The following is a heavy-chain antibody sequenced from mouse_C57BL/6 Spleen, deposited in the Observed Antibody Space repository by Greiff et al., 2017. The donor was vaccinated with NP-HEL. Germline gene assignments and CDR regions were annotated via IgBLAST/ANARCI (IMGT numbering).Heavy chain of an antibody. D-gene: IGHD4-1*01. V-gene: IGHV5-9*01. CDR1: GFTFSSYT. CDR3: ARQENWDVRENYFDY. Sequence: EVQRVESGGGLVKPGGSLKLSCAASGFTFSSYTMSWVRQTPEKRLEWVATISGGGGNTYYPDSVKGRFTISRDNAKNTLYLQMSSLRSEDTALYYCARQENWDVRENYFDYWGQGTTLTVSS. J-gene: IGHJ2*01. CDR2: ISGGGGNT.